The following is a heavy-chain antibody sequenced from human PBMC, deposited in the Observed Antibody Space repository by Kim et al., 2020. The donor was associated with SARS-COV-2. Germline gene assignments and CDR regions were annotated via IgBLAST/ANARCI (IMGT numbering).Heavy chain of an antibody. Sequence: GGSLRLSCAVSGLPFRSYGMHWVRQAPGKGLEWVTIISYDGSNKYYADSVKGRFTISNDNSKNTLYLQMNSLRAEDTAVYYCASHRGHSSGWYYFDYWGQGTRVTVSS. J-gene: IGHJ4*02. CDR1: GLPFRSYG. CDR3: ASHRGHSSGWYYFDY. D-gene: IGHD6-19*01. V-gene: IGHV3-33*05. CDR2: ISYDGSNK.